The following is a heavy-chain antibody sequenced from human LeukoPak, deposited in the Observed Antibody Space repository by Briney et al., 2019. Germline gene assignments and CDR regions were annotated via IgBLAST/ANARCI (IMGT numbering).Heavy chain of an antibody. V-gene: IGHV3-15*01. J-gene: IGHJ3*02. Sequence: GGSLRLSCAASGFTFNNAWMTWVRQAPGKGLEWVGRIKSQIDGGTTDYAAPVKGRFTISRDDSRNTLFLQMNSLKSEDTAVYYCTTSTMTHDAFDIWSQGTMVTVSS. CDR1: GFTFNNAW. D-gene: IGHD4-17*01. CDR2: IKSQIDGGTT. CDR3: TTSTMTHDAFDI.